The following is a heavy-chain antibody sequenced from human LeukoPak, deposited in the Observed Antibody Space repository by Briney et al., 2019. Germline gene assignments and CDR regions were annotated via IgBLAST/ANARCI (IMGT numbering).Heavy chain of an antibody. J-gene: IGHJ4*02. CDR2: IGTAGNT. CDR3: ARSKSYSSGWTDFDY. V-gene: IGHV3-13*01. Sequence: QPGGSLRLSCAASGFTFSNYDMHWVRQAPGQGLEWVSVIGTAGNTYYLGSVKGRFTISRENARNSLFLQMNSLSAGDTAIYYCARSKSYSSGWTDFDYWGQGTLVTVSS. CDR1: GFTFSNYD. D-gene: IGHD6-19*01.